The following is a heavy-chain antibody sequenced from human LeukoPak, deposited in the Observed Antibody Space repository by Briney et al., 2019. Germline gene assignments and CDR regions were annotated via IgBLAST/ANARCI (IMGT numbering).Heavy chain of an antibody. V-gene: IGHV4-59*08. CDR1: GGSISRYY. CDR2: IHYSGST. J-gene: IGHJ4*01. Sequence: SETLALTCTVSGGSISRYYWRWVPQPPGKGLEGIGYIHYSGSTNYNPSLKSRVTISVDTSKNQFSLKLSSVTAADTAVYYCARHMGLGYTYFYPYFDYWGQGTLVTVSS. CDR3: ARHMGLGYTYFYPYFDY. D-gene: IGHD1-1*01.